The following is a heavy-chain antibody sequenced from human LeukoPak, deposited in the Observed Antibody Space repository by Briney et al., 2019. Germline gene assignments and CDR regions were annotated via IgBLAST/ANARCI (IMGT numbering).Heavy chain of an antibody. D-gene: IGHD1-1*01. Sequence: GGSLRLSCAASGFTFRTYAMSWVRQAPGKGLEWVSAVRGSGSGTYYADSVKGRFTISRDNSQNTVFLQMNSLRAEDTAVYYCAKVDYWSPENYFDSWGQGTLVTVSS. J-gene: IGHJ4*02. V-gene: IGHV3-23*01. CDR3: AKVDYWSPENYFDS. CDR2: VRGSGSGT. CDR1: GFTFRTYA.